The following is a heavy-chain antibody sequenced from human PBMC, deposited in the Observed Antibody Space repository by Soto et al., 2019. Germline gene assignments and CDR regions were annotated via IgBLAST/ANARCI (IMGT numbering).Heavy chain of an antibody. CDR3: ARVRSGTDFDF. Sequence: SETLSLTCTVSGGSLIIGGYYCSWIRQHPGRGLEWIGFIYYSGNAFYNPSLQSRVSISVDTSQSLFSLKLSSVTAADTAVYYCARVRSGTDFDFWGQGTLVTVSS. CDR2: IYYSGNA. V-gene: IGHV4-31*03. CDR1: GGSLIIGGYY. J-gene: IGHJ4*02. D-gene: IGHD1-1*01.